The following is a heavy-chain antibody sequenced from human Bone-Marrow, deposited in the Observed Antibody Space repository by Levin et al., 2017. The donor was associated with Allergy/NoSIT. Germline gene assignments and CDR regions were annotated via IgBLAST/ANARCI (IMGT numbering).Heavy chain of an antibody. CDR3: ARHDVVVPAAMVPGGDAFDI. CDR2: IYYSGST. J-gene: IGHJ3*02. V-gene: IGHV4-39*01. D-gene: IGHD2-2*01. Sequence: SETLSLTCTVSGGSISSSSYYWGWIRQPPGKGLEWIGSIYYSGSTYYNPSLKSRVTISVDTSKNQFSLKLSSVTAADTAVYYCARHDVVVPAAMVPGGDAFDIWGQGTMVTVSS. CDR1: GGSISSSSYY.